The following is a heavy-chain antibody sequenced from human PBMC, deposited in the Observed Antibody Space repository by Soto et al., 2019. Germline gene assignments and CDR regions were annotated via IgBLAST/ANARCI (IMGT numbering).Heavy chain of an antibody. V-gene: IGHV4-59*01. J-gene: IGHJ6*02. CDR3: ARGMGQYYYYYGMDV. CDR1: GGSISSYY. Sequence: KPSETLSLTCTVSGGSISSYYWSWIRQPPGKGLEWIGYIYYSGSTNYNPSLKSRVTISVDTSKNQFSLKLSSVTAADTAVYYCARGMGQYYYYYGMDVWGRGTTVTVSS. CDR2: IYYSGST. D-gene: IGHD2-8*01.